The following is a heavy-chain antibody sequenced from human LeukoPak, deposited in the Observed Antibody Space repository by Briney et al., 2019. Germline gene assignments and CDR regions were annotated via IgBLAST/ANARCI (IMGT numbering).Heavy chain of an antibody. D-gene: IGHD5-24*01. CDR2: TNHSGRA. V-gene: IGHV4-34*01. CDR1: GGSFRGYS. Sequence: SETLSLTCDVHGGSFRGYSWNWIRQPPGKGLEWIGETNHSGRAKYNPSLKSRVTISVETSNNAFSLKVSSVTAADTAVYYCAAKLDGYKTFDQWGQGTLVTVSS. J-gene: IGHJ4*02. CDR3: AAKLDGYKTFDQ.